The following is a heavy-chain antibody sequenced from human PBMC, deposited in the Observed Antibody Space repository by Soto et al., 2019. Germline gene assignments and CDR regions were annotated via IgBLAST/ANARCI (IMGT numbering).Heavy chain of an antibody. V-gene: IGHV3-66*02. J-gene: IGHJ4*02. Sequence: GGSLRLSCAASGFTVSSNYMSWARQAPGKGLEWVSVIYSGGSTYYADSVKGRFTISRDNSKNTLYLQMNSLRAEDTAVYYCARDGGGLTGYYADYWGQGTLVTVSS. D-gene: IGHD3-9*01. CDR1: GFTVSSNY. CDR2: IYSGGST. CDR3: ARDGGGLTGYYADY.